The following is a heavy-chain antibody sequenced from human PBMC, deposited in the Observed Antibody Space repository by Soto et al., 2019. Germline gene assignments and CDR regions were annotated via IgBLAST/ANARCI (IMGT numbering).Heavy chain of an antibody. V-gene: IGHV4-31*03. J-gene: IGHJ5*02. CDR2: IYYSGST. Sequence: TLSLTCTVSGGSISSGGYYWSLIRQHPGKGLEWIGYIYYSGSTYYNPSLKSRVTISVDTSKNQFSLKLSSVTAADTAVYYCARDVPTVTTRQNWFDPWGQGTLFTVSS. D-gene: IGHD4-17*01. CDR1: GGSISSGGYY. CDR3: ARDVPTVTTRQNWFDP.